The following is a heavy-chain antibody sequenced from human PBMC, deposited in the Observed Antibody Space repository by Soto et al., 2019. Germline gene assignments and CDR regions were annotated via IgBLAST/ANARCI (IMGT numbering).Heavy chain of an antibody. CDR2: ISYDGSNK. CDR1: GFTFSSYG. Sequence: QVQLVESGGGVVQPGRSLRLSCAASGFTFSSYGMHWVRQAPGKGLEWVAVISYDGSNKYYADSVKGRFTISRDNSKNTLYLQMNSLRAEDTAVYYCAKVAIVVVPAAIQDYYYGMDVWGQGTTVTVSS. V-gene: IGHV3-30*18. CDR3: AKVAIVVVPAAIQDYYYGMDV. D-gene: IGHD2-2*02. J-gene: IGHJ6*02.